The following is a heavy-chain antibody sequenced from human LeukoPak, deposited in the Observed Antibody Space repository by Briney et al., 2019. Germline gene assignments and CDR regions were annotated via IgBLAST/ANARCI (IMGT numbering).Heavy chain of an antibody. CDR2: VNRVGYT. CDR1: GASFAGYS. J-gene: IGHJ5*02. V-gene: IGHV4-34*01. Sequence: SETLSLTCAVPGASFAGYSWSWIRQSPGKGLEWIGEVNRVGYTIYNPSLKSRVNISIDTSTTQFSLRLSSVTVADTAGYFCARERVVSDYNLFDPWGQGTLVTVSS. D-gene: IGHD6-25*01. CDR3: ARERVVSDYNLFDP.